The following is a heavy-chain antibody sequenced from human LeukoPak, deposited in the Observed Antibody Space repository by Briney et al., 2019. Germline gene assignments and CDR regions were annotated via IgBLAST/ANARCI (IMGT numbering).Heavy chain of an antibody. D-gene: IGHD3-3*01. J-gene: IGHJ5*02. CDR3: ARDLNDFWSGGSWFDP. CDR2: ISSSSSTI. Sequence: GGSLRLSCAASGFTFSSYSMNRVRQAPGKGLEWVSYISSSSSTIYYADSVKGRFTISRDNAKNSLYLQMNSLRAEDTAVYYCARDLNDFWSGGSWFDPWGQGTLVTVSS. V-gene: IGHV3-48*01. CDR1: GFTFSSYS.